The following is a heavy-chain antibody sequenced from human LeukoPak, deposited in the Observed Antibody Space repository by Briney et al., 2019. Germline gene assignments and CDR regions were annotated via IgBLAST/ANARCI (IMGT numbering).Heavy chain of an antibody. J-gene: IGHJ6*02. CDR3: ARWPGSSGYYRPAYYYYYGMDV. V-gene: IGHV3-66*01. Sequence: GGSLRLSCAASGFTVSSNYMSWVRQAPGKGLEWVSVIYSGGSTYYADSVKGRFTISRDNSKNTLYLQMNSLRAEDTAVYYCARWPGSSGYYRPAYYYYYGMDVWGQGTTVTVSS. D-gene: IGHD3-22*01. CDR2: IYSGGST. CDR1: GFTVSSNY.